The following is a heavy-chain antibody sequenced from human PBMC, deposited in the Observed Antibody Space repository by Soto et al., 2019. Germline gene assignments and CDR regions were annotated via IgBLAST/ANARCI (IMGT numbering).Heavy chain of an antibody. CDR3: ARGGRGYKLYYYYYYMDV. J-gene: IGHJ6*03. CDR2: MNPNSGNT. V-gene: IGHV1-8*01. D-gene: IGHD5-12*01. Sequence: QVQLVQSGAEVKKPGASVKVSCKASGYTFTSYDINWVRQATGQGLEWMGWMNPNSGNTGYAQKFQVRVTMTRNTSISTAYMELSSLRSEDTAVYYCARGGRGYKLYYYYYYMDVWGKGTTVTVSS. CDR1: GYTFTSYD.